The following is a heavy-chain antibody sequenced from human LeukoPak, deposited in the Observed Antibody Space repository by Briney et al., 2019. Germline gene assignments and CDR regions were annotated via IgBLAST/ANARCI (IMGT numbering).Heavy chain of an antibody. J-gene: IGHJ4*02. CDR1: GLTFSSYW. Sequence: GGSLRLSCAASGLTFSSYWMHWVRQAPGKGLGWVPRINSDGSSTTHADSAKGRCTISRDNSKNTLYLQMNSLSAEDTAVYYCAKDPRFAVWSPTTMGHWGQGTLVTVSS. CDR3: AKDPRFAVWSPTTMGH. V-gene: IGHV3-74*01. CDR2: INSDGSST. D-gene: IGHD3-16*01.